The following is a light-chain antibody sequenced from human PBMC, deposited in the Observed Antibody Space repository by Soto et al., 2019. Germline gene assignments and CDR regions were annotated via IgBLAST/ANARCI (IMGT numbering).Light chain of an antibody. CDR3: QQYNNWPPEGVT. Sequence: EIVMTQSPATLSVSPGERATLSCRASQSVSSNLAWYQQKPGQAPRLLIYGASTRATGIPARFSGSGSGTEFTLTISSLQSEDFAVYYCQQYNNWPPEGVTFGPGNKVDIK. J-gene: IGKJ3*01. V-gene: IGKV3-15*01. CDR2: GAS. CDR1: QSVSSN.